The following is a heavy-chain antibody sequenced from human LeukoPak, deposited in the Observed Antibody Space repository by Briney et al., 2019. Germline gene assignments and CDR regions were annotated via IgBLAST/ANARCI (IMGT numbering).Heavy chain of an antibody. D-gene: IGHD1-26*01. Sequence: QPGGSQRLSCAASGFSFSNFWMHWVRQAPGKGPVWVSRTNSDGSSTTYADSVKGRFIISRDNAKNTLYLQMNSLRAEDTAVYYCARDRRVGAINFDYWGQGTLVTVSS. CDR2: TNSDGSST. V-gene: IGHV3-74*01. CDR3: ARDRRVGAINFDY. CDR1: GFSFSNFW. J-gene: IGHJ4*02.